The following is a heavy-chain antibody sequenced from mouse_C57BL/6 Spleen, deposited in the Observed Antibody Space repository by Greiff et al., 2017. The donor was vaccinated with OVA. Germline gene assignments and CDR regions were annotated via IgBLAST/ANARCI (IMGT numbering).Heavy chain of an antibody. CDR1: GYTFTDYN. J-gene: IGHJ3*01. CDR2: INPNNGGT. V-gene: IGHV1-18*01. CDR3: ARRGDYSDYAWFAY. Sequence: EVMLVESGPELVKPGASVKIPCKASGYTFTDYNMDWVKQSHGKSLEWIGDINPNNGGTIYNQKFKGKATLTVDKSSSTAYMELHSLTSEDTAVDYCARRGDYSDYAWFAYWGQGTLVTVSA. D-gene: IGHD2-13*01.